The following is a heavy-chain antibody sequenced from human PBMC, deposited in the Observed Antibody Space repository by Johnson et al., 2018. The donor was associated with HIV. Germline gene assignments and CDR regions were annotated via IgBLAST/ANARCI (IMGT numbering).Heavy chain of an antibody. CDR1: GFTFTNAW. D-gene: IGHD1-1*01. J-gene: IGHJ3*02. V-gene: IGHV3-15*01. CDR3: TTDEGDGNDVAADAFDI. Sequence: VQLVESGGGVVQPWGSLRLSCTVSGFTFTNAWMSWVRQAPGKGLEWVGRIKSKTDGGTTDYAAPVKGRFTISRDDSKNTLYLQMNSLKTEDTAVYYCTTDEGDGNDVAADAFDIWGQGTMVTVSS. CDR2: IKSKTDGGTT.